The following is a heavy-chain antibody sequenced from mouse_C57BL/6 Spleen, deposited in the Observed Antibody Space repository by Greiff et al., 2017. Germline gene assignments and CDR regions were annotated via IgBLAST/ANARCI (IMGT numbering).Heavy chain of an antibody. Sequence: QVQLQQSGAELVKPGASVKISCKASGYAFSSYWMNWVKQRPGKGLEWIGQIYPGDGDTNYNGKFKGKATLTADKSSSTAYMQLSSLTSEDSAVYFCARWDYGSSDWYFDVWGTGTTVTVSS. CDR3: ARWDYGSSDWYFDV. CDR2: IYPGDGDT. D-gene: IGHD1-1*01. CDR1: GYAFSSYW. J-gene: IGHJ1*03. V-gene: IGHV1-80*01.